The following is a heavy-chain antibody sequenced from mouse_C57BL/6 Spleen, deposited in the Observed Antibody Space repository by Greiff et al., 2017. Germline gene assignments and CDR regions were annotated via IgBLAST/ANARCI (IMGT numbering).Heavy chain of an antibody. CDR3: AGDGPYAMDY. D-gene: IGHD2-3*01. Sequence: EVQLQQSGPELVKPGASVKISCKASGYTFTDYYMNWVKQSHGKSLEWIGDINPNNGGTSYNQKFKGKATLTVDKSSSTAYMELRSLTSEDSAVYYCAGDGPYAMDYWGQGTSVTVSS. J-gene: IGHJ4*01. CDR2: INPNNGGT. CDR1: GYTFTDYY. V-gene: IGHV1-26*01.